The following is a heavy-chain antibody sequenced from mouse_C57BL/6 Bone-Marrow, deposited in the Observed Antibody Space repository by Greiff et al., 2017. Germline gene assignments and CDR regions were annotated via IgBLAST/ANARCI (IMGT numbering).Heavy chain of an antibody. D-gene: IGHD1-1*01. J-gene: IGHJ1*03. CDR1: GFTFSSYT. CDR3: ARRGYGSSHLYWYFDV. V-gene: IGHV5-9*01. CDR2: ISGGGGNT. Sequence: EVQLVESGGGLVKPGGSLKLSCAASGFTFSSYTMSWVRQTPGKRLEWVATISGGGGNTNYPDSVKGRFTISRDNAKNTLYLQMSSLRSEYTAWYYGARRGYGSSHLYWYFDVWGTGTTVTVSA.